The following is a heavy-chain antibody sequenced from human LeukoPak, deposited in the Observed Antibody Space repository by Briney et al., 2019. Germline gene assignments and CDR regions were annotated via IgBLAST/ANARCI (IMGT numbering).Heavy chain of an antibody. CDR2: ISSSSSYI. V-gene: IGHV3-21*01. D-gene: IGHD1-26*01. J-gene: IGHJ4*02. Sequence: PGGSLRLSCAASGFTFSSYSMNWVRQAPGKGLEWVSSISSSSSYIYYAGSVKGRFTISRDNAKNSLYLQMNSLRAEDTAVYYCARDWEDYWGQGTLVTVSS. CDR1: GFTFSSYS. CDR3: ARDWEDY.